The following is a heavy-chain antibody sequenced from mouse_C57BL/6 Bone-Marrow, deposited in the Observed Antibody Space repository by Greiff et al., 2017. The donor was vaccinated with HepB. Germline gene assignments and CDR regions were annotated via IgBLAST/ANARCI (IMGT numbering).Heavy chain of an antibody. D-gene: IGHD1-1*01. CDR1: GYTFTSYW. J-gene: IGHJ1*03. Sequence: VKLQQPGAELVKPGASVKLSCKASGYTFTSYWMHWVKQRPGQGLEWIGMIHPNCGSTNYNEKFKSKATLTVDKSSSTAYMQLSSMTSEDSAVYYCARDGSRYFDVWGTGTTVTVSS. CDR2: IHPNCGST. V-gene: IGHV1-64*01. CDR3: ARDGSRYFDV.